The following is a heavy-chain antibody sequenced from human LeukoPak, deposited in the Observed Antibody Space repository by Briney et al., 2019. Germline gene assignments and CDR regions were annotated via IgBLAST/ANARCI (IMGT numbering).Heavy chain of an antibody. CDR3: ARDYPADY. CDR2: ISSDGSDK. V-gene: IGHV3-30-3*01. J-gene: IGHJ4*02. Sequence: GRSLRLSYAASGFTFSRYPMHWVRQAPGKGLEWVALISSDGSDKKHADSVKGRFTISRDNSKNTLYLQMHSLRVEDTAVYYCARDYPADYWGQGTLVTVSS. CDR1: GFTFSRYP.